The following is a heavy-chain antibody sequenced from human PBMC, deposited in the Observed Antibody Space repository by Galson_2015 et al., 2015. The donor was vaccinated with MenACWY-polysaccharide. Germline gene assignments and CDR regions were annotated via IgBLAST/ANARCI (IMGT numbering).Heavy chain of an antibody. CDR1: GGSISSYF. D-gene: IGHD5-12*01. CDR3: ARDLIVAPYNWFNP. V-gene: IGHV4-59*12. Sequence: SETLSLTCSVSGGSISSYFWSWIRQPPGKGLEWIGYVYYSGSTNYNPSLNGRVAMSVDTSRNQFSLNLNSVTAADTAIYYCARDLIVAPYNWFNPWGQGTLVTVSS. CDR2: VYYSGST. J-gene: IGHJ5*02.